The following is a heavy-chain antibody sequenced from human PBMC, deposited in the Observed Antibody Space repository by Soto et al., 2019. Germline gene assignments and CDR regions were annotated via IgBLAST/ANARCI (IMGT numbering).Heavy chain of an antibody. D-gene: IGHD3-22*01. CDR3: ARDREYYDSSGLYFDY. CDR1: GVSISDYY. Sequence: SETLSLTXTVSGVSISDYYWSWIRQPPGKGLEWIGYIYYSGNTNYNPSLKSQVTISEDTSKNQFSLRLSSVTTADTAVYYCARDREYYDSSGLYFDYWGQGTLVTVSS. V-gene: IGHV4-59*01. CDR2: IYYSGNT. J-gene: IGHJ4*02.